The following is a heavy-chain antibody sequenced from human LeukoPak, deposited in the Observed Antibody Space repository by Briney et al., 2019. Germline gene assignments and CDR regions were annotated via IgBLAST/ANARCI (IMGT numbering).Heavy chain of an antibody. V-gene: IGHV4-59*01. D-gene: IGHD1-26*01. Sequence: PSETLSLTCTVSGGSISSYYWSWIRQPPGKGLEWIGYIYHSGSTNYNPSLKSRVTISVDTSKNQFSLNLSSVTAADTAVYYCARKELYSGTYFFDYWGQGTLVTVAS. CDR3: ARKELYSGTYFFDY. CDR2: IYHSGST. J-gene: IGHJ4*02. CDR1: GGSISSYY.